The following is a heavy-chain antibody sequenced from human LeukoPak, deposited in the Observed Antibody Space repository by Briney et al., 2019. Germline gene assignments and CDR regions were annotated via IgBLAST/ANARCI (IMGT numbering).Heavy chain of an antibody. CDR3: ASHVLDDYGDYYFDY. D-gene: IGHD4-17*01. Sequence: PSETLSLTCTVSGGSISSSNYYWGWIRQPPGKGLEWIGSIYHSGSTYYNPSLKSRVTISVDTSKNQFSLKLSSVTAADTAVYYCASHVLDDYGDYYFDYWGQGTLVTVSS. CDR2: IYHSGST. J-gene: IGHJ4*02. CDR1: GGSISSSNYY. V-gene: IGHV4-39*01.